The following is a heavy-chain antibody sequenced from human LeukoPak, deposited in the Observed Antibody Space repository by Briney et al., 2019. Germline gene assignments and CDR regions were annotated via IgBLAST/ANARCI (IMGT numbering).Heavy chain of an antibody. V-gene: IGHV3-23*01. CDR3: ARGRGRNPSGYYYYMDV. D-gene: IGHD3-16*01. Sequence: PGRSLRLSCAASGFTFSSYAMYWVRQAPEKGLEWVSSVTISGDNTYYAESVKGRFTISRDNSKGTLYLLMSSLRADDTAVYYCARGRGRNPSGYYYYMDVWGKGTTVTISS. J-gene: IGHJ6*04. CDR2: VTISGDNT. CDR1: GFTFSSYA.